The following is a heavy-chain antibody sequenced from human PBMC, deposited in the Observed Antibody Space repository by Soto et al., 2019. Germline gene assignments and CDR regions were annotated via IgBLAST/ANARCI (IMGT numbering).Heavy chain of an antibody. Sequence: SGPTLVNPTQTLTLTCTFSGFSLSTSGVGVGWIRQPPGKALEWLALIYWDDDKRYSPSLKSRLTITKDTSKNQVVLTMTNMDPVDTATYYCAHSSHYDFWSGYYSGPHFDYWGQGTLVTVSS. CDR3: AHSSHYDFWSGYYSGPHFDY. J-gene: IGHJ4*02. CDR1: GFSLSTSGVG. V-gene: IGHV2-5*02. D-gene: IGHD3-3*01. CDR2: IYWDDDK.